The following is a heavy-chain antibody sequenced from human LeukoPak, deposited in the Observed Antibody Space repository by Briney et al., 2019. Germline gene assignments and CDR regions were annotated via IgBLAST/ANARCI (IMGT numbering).Heavy chain of an antibody. D-gene: IGHD6-19*01. CDR2: ISSGSAI. V-gene: IGHV3-48*03. Sequence: PGGSLSLSCAASGFTFSSYEMNWVRQAPGKGLEWVSKISSGSAIYYADSVKGRFTISRDNAKSSLYLQMNSLRVEDTAIYYCARGGSLGYWGQGTLVTVSS. CDR1: GFTFSSYE. J-gene: IGHJ4*02. CDR3: ARGGSLGY.